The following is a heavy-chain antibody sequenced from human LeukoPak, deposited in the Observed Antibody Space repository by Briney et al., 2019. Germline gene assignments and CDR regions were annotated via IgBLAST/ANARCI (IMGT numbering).Heavy chain of an antibody. CDR3: ARGTGRYSSSWYYFDY. V-gene: IGHV3-7*03. D-gene: IGHD6-13*01. CDR2: IKQDGSEK. Sequence: PGGSLRLSCAASRFTFSSYWMSWVRQAPGKGLEWVASIKQDGSEKYYVDSVKGRCSISRDNAKNSLYLQMSSLRAEDTAVYYCARGTGRYSSSWYYFDYWGQGTLVTVSS. CDR1: RFTFSSYW. J-gene: IGHJ4*02.